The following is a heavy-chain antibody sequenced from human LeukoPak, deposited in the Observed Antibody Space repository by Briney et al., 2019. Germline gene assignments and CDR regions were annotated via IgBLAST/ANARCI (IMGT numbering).Heavy chain of an antibody. V-gene: IGHV4-39*07. J-gene: IGHJ5*02. Sequence: PSETLSLTCTVSGGSISSSSYYWGWIRQPPGKGLEWIGSIYYSGSTYYNPSLKSRVTISVDTSKNPFSLKLSSVPAADTAVYYCARSYSSSSDWFDPWGQGTLVTVSS. CDR3: ARSYSSSSDWFDP. CDR2: IYYSGST. CDR1: GGSISSSSYY. D-gene: IGHD6-6*01.